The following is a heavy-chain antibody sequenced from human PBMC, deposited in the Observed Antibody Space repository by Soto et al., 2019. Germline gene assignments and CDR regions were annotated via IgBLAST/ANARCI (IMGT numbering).Heavy chain of an antibody. Sequence: EVQLVESGGGLVQPGGSLRLPCAASGFTFSSYDMHWVRQATGKGLEWVSAIGTAGDTYYPGSVKGRFTISRENAKNSLYLQMNSLRAGDTAVYYCARGGEGGWLQDYWGQGTLVTVSS. D-gene: IGHD3-16*01. CDR3: ARGGEGGWLQDY. CDR2: IGTAGDT. V-gene: IGHV3-13*04. J-gene: IGHJ4*02. CDR1: GFTFSSYD.